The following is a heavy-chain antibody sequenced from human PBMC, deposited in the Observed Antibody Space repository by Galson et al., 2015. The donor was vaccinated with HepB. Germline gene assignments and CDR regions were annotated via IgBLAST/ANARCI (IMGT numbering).Heavy chain of an antibody. CDR3: ARDKLSGY. CDR2: ISSSSSTI. V-gene: IGHV3-48*01. J-gene: IGHJ4*02. Sequence: SLRLSCAASGFTFSSYSMSWVRQAPGKGLEWVSYISSSSSTIYYADSVKGRFTISRDNAKNSLYLQMNSLRAEDTAVYYCARDKLSGYWGQGTLVTVSS. D-gene: IGHD1-7*01. CDR1: GFTFSSYS.